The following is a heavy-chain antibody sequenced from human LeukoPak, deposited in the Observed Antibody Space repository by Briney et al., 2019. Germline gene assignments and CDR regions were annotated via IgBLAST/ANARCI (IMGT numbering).Heavy chain of an antibody. V-gene: IGHV4-39*07. Sequence: PSETLSLTCTVPGGSIICSSYYWGWIRQPPGKGLEWIGSIYYLGNPDYNPSLKSRVTISVDTSKNQFSLKLSSVTAADTAAYYCATGRTGATVDYWGQGTLVTVSS. D-gene: IGHD1-7*01. CDR3: ATGRTGATVDY. CDR2: IYYLGNP. J-gene: IGHJ4*02. CDR1: GGSIICSSYY.